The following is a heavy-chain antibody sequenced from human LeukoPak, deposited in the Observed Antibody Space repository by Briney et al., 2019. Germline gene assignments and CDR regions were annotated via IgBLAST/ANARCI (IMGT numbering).Heavy chain of an antibody. J-gene: IGHJ3*02. D-gene: IGHD1-26*01. CDR2: IYTSGST. V-gene: IGHV4-4*07. Sequence: SETLSLTCTVSGGSISSYYWSWIRQPAGKGLEWIGRIYTSGSTNYNPSLKSRVTMSVDTSKNQFSLKLSSVTAADTAVYYCARVFNGWEPRQAFDIWGQGTMVTVSS. CDR1: GGSISSYY. CDR3: ARVFNGWEPRQAFDI.